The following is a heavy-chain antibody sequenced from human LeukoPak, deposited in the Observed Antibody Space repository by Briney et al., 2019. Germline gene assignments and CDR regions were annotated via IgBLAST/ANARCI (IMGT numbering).Heavy chain of an antibody. Sequence: PSETLSLTCTVSGGSISSSSYYWGWIRQPPGKGLEWIGSIYYSGSTYYNPSLKSRVTISVDTSKNQFSLKLSSVTAADTAVYYCASVGVPVAFDYWGQGTLVTVSS. CDR3: ASVGVPVAFDY. V-gene: IGHV4-39*01. CDR2: IYYSGST. J-gene: IGHJ4*02. CDR1: GGSISSSSYY. D-gene: IGHD4-23*01.